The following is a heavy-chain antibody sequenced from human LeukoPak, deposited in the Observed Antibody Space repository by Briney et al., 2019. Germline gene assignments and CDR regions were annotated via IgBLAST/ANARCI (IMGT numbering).Heavy chain of an antibody. Sequence: ASVKVSCKVSGYTLTELSMHWVRQAPGKGLEWMGGFDPEDGETIYAQKFQGRVTMTEDTSTDTAYMELSSLRSEDTAVYYCARWTPSSPHPVLPFQHWGQGTLVTVSS. CDR2: FDPEDGET. D-gene: IGHD5-24*01. J-gene: IGHJ1*01. V-gene: IGHV1-24*01. CDR3: ARWTPSSPHPVLPFQH. CDR1: GYTLTELS.